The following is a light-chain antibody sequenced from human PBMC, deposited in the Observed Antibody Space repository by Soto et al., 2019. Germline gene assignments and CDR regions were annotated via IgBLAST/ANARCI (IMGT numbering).Light chain of an antibody. J-gene: IGLJ1*01. CDR1: GSDVGYYDY. V-gene: IGLV2-14*01. CDR2: EVS. CDR3: SSFTAYRTYV. Sequence: QSVLTQPASVSGSPGQSITISCTGTGSDVGYYDYVSWYQQHPGKAPKLVIYEVSDRPSGISNRFSGSKSGNTASLTISGLQAEDGGDYYCSSFTAYRTYVLGTGTKVTVL.